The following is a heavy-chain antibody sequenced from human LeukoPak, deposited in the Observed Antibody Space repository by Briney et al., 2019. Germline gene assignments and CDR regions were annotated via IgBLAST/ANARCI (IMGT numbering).Heavy chain of an antibody. CDR2: ISTSGTNI. CDR1: GFTFSDYY. V-gene: IGHV3-11*04. J-gene: IGHJ6*03. D-gene: IGHD6-13*01. CDR3: TRLHGSSWSYYYYYYMDV. Sequence: GGSLRLSCAASGFTFSDYYISWIRQAPGRGLEWVSYISTSGTNIYYADSVKGRFTISRDNAKNSLYLQMNSLRAEDTAVYYCTRLHGSSWSYYYYYYMDVWGKGTTVTVSS.